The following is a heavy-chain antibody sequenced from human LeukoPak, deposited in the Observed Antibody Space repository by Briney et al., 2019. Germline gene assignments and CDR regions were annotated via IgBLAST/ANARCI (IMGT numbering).Heavy chain of an antibody. Sequence: ASVKVSCKASGYTFTGYYMHWVRQAPGQGLEWMGWVNPNSGGTNYAQKFQGRVTMTRDTSISTAYMELSRLRSDDTAVYYCARDQRRFYYYMDVWGKGTTVTVSS. V-gene: IGHV1-2*02. CDR2: VNPNSGGT. CDR1: GYTFTGYY. CDR3: ARDQRRFYYYMDV. J-gene: IGHJ6*03.